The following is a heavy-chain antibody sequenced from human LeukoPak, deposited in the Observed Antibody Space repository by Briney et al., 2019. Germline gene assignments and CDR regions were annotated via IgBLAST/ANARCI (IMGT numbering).Heavy chain of an antibody. CDR3: ARDRGIAVAGYDY. CDR2: IYYSGST. J-gene: IGHJ4*02. D-gene: IGHD6-19*01. CDR1: GGSISSSSYY. V-gene: IGHV4-39*07. Sequence: SETLSLTCTVSGGSISSSSYYWGWIRQPPGKGLEWIGSIYYSGSTNYNPSLKSRVTISVDTSKNQFSLKLSSVTAADTAVYYCARDRGIAVAGYDYWGQGTLVTVSS.